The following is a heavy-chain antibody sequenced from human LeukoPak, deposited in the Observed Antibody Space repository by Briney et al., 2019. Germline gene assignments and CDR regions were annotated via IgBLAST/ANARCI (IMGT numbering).Heavy chain of an antibody. Sequence: PSETLSLTCTVSGGSISSYYWSWIRQPPVKGLEWIGYIYYSGSTNYNPSLKSRVTISVDTSKNQFSLKLSSVTAADTAVYYCARAYDFWSGYYNAAFDIWGQGTMVTVSS. J-gene: IGHJ3*02. CDR3: ARAYDFWSGYYNAAFDI. CDR1: GGSISSYY. V-gene: IGHV4-59*01. D-gene: IGHD3-3*01. CDR2: IYYSGST.